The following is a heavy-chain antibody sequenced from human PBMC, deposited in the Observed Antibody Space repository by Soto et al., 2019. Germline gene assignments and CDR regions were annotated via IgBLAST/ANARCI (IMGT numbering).Heavy chain of an antibody. D-gene: IGHD1-1*01. J-gene: IGHJ4*02. Sequence: EVQLVESGGGLVKPGGSLRLSCAASGFTFSSYSMNWVRQAPGTGLEWVSSISSSTYIYYADSVKGRFTISRDNAKNSLYLQMNSLRAEDTAVYYCVTNPEAYKGLVWGQGTLVTASS. CDR3: VTNPEAYKGLV. CDR1: GFTFSSYS. V-gene: IGHV3-21*01. CDR2: ISSSTYI.